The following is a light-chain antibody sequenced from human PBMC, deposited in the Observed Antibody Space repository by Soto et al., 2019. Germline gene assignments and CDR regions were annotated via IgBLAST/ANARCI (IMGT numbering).Light chain of an antibody. Sequence: SVLTQPASVSGSPGQSITISCTGTSSDVGSYNLVSWYQQHPGKAPKLMIYEVSKRPSGVSNRFSASKSGNTASLTISGLQAEDEADYYCCSYSGSKFTYVFGNGTKVTV. V-gene: IGLV2-23*02. CDR3: CSYSGSKFTYV. CDR1: SSDVGSYNL. CDR2: EVS. J-gene: IGLJ1*01.